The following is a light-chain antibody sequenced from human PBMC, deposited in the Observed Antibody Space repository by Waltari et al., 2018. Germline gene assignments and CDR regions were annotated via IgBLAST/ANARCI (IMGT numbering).Light chain of an antibody. Sequence: DVVMTQSPLSLPITPGQPASMTCRSSQSLLHSNGNTYLSWFLQKPGQPPRRLIYKVSNRDSGVPDRFSGNGAGTDFTLKISRVEAEDVGVYYCMQGTHFPPLTFGGGTKVEIK. CDR3: MQGTHFPPLT. J-gene: IGKJ4*01. CDR2: KVS. V-gene: IGKV2-30*02. CDR1: QSLLHSNGNTY.